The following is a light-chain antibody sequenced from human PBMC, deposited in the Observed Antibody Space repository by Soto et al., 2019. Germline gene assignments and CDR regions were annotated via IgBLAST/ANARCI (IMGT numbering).Light chain of an antibody. J-gene: IGLJ1*01. CDR3: LLYYGGAYV. CDR2: DTS. V-gene: IGLV7-43*01. CDR1: TGAVTSGYY. Sequence: QAVVTQEPSLTVSPGGTVTLTCTSSTGAVTSGYYPTWFQQKPGQGTRALIYDTSNKHSWTPARFSGSLLGGNAALTLSGVQAEDEAEYYCLLYYGGAYVFGSGTKVTVL.